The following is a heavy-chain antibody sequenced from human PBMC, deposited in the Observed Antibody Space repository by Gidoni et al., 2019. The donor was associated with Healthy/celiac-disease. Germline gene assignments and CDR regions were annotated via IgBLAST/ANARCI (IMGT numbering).Heavy chain of an antibody. CDR2: ISGSGDIT. V-gene: IGHV3-23*01. D-gene: IGHD2-2*01. CDR3: ARDVCSVTSCFGNLFDY. Sequence: EVQLLESGGGLVQPGGSLRLSCAASGFTFSSYAMSWVRQAPGKGLEWVSAISGSGDITYYADSVKGRFTISRDNSKNTLYLQMNSLRAEDTAVYYCARDVCSVTSCFGNLFDYWGQGTLVTVSS. J-gene: IGHJ4*02. CDR1: GFTFSSYA.